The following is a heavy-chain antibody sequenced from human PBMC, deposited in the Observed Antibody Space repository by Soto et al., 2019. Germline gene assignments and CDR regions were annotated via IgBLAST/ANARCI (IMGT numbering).Heavy chain of an antibody. CDR2: IVVGSGNT. Sequence: VASVKVSCKASGFTFTSSAVQWLRQARGQRLEWIGWIVVGSGNTNYAQKFQERVTITRDMSTSTAYMELSSLRSEDTAVYYCAAGSGSYADAFDIWGQGTMVTVSS. D-gene: IGHD1-26*01. V-gene: IGHV1-58*01. CDR1: GFTFTSSA. CDR3: AAGSGSYADAFDI. J-gene: IGHJ3*02.